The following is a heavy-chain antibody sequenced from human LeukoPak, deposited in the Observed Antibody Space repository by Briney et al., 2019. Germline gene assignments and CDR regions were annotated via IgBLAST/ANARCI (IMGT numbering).Heavy chain of an antibody. CDR1: GFTFNTYG. CDR3: ARDRSCTGGSCYMDV. D-gene: IGHD2-15*01. Sequence: PGGSLRLSCAASGFTFNTYGMHWVRQAPGKGLEWVAFIRYDGSYKYYADSVKGRFTISRDNSKNTLSLQMSSLRVEDTAVYYCARDRSCTGGSCYMDVWGRGTTVTVSS. J-gene: IGHJ6*03. V-gene: IGHV3-30*02. CDR2: IRYDGSYK.